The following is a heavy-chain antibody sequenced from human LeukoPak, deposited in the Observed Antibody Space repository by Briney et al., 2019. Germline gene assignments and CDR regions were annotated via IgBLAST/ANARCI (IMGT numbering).Heavy chain of an antibody. J-gene: IGHJ4*02. V-gene: IGHV4-39*02. D-gene: IGHD3-9*01. CDR3: ARGLDDILTGYSAFDY. CDR2: ICHTGSA. CDR1: GGSISSSSYF. Sequence: SEILSLTCTVSGGSISSSSYFWGWVRQPPGKGLEWIGIICHTGSAYYNPSLKSRVTISVDTSNNQFSLKLSSVTAADTAFYYCARGLDDILTGYSAFDYWGQGTLVTVSS.